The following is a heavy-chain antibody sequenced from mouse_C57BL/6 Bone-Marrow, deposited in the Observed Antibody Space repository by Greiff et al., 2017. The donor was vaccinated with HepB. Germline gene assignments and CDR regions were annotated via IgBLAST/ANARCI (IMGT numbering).Heavy chain of an antibody. V-gene: IGHV1-53*01. CDR3: ARGITTVAAPYAMDY. CDR2: INPSNGGT. D-gene: IGHD1-1*01. Sequence: QVQLQQPGTELVKPGASVKLSCKASGYTFTSYWMHWVKQRPGQGLDWIGNINPSNGGTNYNEKFKSKATLTVDKSSSTAYMQLSSLTSEDSAVYYCARGITTVAAPYAMDYWGQGTSVTVSS. CDR1: GYTFTSYW. J-gene: IGHJ4*01.